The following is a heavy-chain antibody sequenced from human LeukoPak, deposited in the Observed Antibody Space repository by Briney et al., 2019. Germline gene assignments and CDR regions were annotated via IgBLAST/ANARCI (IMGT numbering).Heavy chain of an antibody. Sequence: GGSLRISYVAPGFPLSSFWMTWGRQAPGEGVGWVANTKQDGSKKSYVDSVKGRFTISRDNAKNSLYLQMNSLRAEDTAIYYCTRVGYIDEGIDYWGQGTLVTVSS. CDR3: TRVGYIDEGIDY. CDR1: GFPLSSFW. J-gene: IGHJ4*02. V-gene: IGHV3-7*04. D-gene: IGHD5-24*01. CDR2: TKQDGSKK.